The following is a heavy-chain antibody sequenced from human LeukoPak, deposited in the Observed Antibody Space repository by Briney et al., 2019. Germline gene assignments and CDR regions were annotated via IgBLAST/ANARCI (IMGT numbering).Heavy chain of an antibody. CDR1: VYTFTSYA. D-gene: IGHD5-24*01. Sequence: ASVKVACKASVYTFTSYAMHWVRPAPGQGLEWMGWITPSGGTNYPQKFQGRDAITRDTSITTAYMDLSRLTSDDTAVYYCARDRCGDGFAHFDYWGQGALVTVSS. J-gene: IGHJ4*02. CDR2: ITPSGGT. V-gene: IGHV1-2*02. CDR3: ARDRCGDGFAHFDY.